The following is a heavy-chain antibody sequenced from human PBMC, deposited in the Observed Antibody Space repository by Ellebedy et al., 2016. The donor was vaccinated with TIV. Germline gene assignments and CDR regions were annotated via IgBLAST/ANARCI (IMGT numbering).Heavy chain of an antibody. D-gene: IGHD3-3*01. CDR1: GFTVSASY. V-gene: IGHV3-53*04. Sequence: GESLKISCEASGFTVSASYLSWVRQAPGKGQEWVSTSYSGGSTNYADSVKGRFPISRPSSKILLYSQMNALRLEDTAVYYCASPGYYGPFDHWGRGTLVTVSS. CDR3: ASPGYYGPFDH. CDR2: SYSGGST. J-gene: IGHJ4*02.